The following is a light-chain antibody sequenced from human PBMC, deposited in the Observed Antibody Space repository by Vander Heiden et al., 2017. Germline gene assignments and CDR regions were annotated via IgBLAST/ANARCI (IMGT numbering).Light chain of an antibody. Sequence: IQTTQSPSSLSASVGDRVTITCRASQGISSYLNWYQQKPGKAPKLLIYAASSLQSGVPSRFSGSGSGTDFTLTISRLQPEDIATYYCQQCESTPRTFGQGTKVEIK. J-gene: IGKJ1*01. CDR1: QGISSY. CDR2: AAS. CDR3: QQCESTPRT. V-gene: IGKV1-39*01.